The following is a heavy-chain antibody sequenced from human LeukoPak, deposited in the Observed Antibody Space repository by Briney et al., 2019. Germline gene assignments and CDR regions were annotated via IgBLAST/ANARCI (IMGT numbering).Heavy chain of an antibody. CDR3: ARRNHYDSGGYYQYFDY. J-gene: IGHJ4*02. CDR1: GGSISSSSYY. D-gene: IGHD3-22*01. V-gene: IGHV4-39*01. CDR2: IYYSGST. Sequence: PSETLSLTCTVSGGSISSSSYYWGWIRQPPGKGLEWIGSIYYSGSTYYNPSLKSRVTISVDTSKNQFSLKLSSVTAADTAVYYCARRNHYDSGGYYQYFDYWGQGTLVTVSS.